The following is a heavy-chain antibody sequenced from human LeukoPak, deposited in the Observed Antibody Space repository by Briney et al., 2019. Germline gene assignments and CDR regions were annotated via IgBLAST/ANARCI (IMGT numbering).Heavy chain of an antibody. D-gene: IGHD3-10*01. Sequence: GGSLRLSCAASGFTFSSYAMTWVRQAPGKGLEWVSGISGGGGSTYYADSVKGRFTISRDNSKNTLYLQLNSLRADDTAVYSCARGGIYCRSGSYMDVWGQGTTVTVSS. J-gene: IGHJ6*02. CDR1: GFTFSSYA. V-gene: IGHV3-23*01. CDR2: ISGGGGST. CDR3: ARGGIYCRSGSYMDV.